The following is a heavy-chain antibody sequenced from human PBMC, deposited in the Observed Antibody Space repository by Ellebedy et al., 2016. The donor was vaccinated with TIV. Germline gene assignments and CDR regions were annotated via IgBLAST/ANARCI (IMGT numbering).Heavy chain of an antibody. CDR1: GFTFSSYW. Sequence: GESLKISCAASGFTFSSYWLHWLRQAPGQGLVWVSRISSEGSTTTYADSARGQFTISRDNSKNTLYLQMNSLRAEDTAVYFCAKDQASGEYDYGWGTFDIWGQGTVVTVSS. V-gene: IGHV3-74*03. CDR2: ISSEGSTT. CDR3: AKDQASGEYDYGWGTFDI. J-gene: IGHJ3*02. D-gene: IGHD3-10*01.